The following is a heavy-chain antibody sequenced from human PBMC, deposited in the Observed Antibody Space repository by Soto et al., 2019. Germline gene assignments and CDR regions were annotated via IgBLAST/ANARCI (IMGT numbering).Heavy chain of an antibody. CDR3: ARGPEIVVVTSNGVAFDY. V-gene: IGHV3-30-3*01. D-gene: IGHD3-22*01. CDR1: GFTFSSYA. Sequence: VQLVESGGGVVQPGRSLRLSCAASGFTFSSYAMHWVRQAPGKGLEWVAVISYDGSNKYYADSVKGRFTISRDNSKNTLYLQMNSLRAEDTAVYYCARGPEIVVVTSNGVAFDYWGQGTLVTVSS. CDR2: ISYDGSNK. J-gene: IGHJ4*02.